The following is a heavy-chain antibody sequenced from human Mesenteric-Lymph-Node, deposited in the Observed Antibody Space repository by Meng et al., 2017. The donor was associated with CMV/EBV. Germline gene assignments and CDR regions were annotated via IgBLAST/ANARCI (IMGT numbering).Heavy chain of an antibody. CDR1: GLTFSRLW. CDR3: AATVTGGMDV. V-gene: IGHV3-74*01. J-gene: IGHJ6*02. Sequence: GEPLKISCAASGLTFSRLWMHWVRQGPGKAPVWLSRIDSDGGKISYADSVKGRFTISRDNAKNTLYLEMNSLRAEDTALYYCAATVTGGMDVWGQGTTVTVSS. D-gene: IGHD4-17*01. CDR2: IDSDGGKI.